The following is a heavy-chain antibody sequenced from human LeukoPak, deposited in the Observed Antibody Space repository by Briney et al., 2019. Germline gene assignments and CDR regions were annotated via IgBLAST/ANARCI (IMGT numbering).Heavy chain of an antibody. CDR1: GFTFSSYA. Sequence: GGSLRLSCAASGFTFSSYAMHWVRQAPGKGLEWVAVISYDGSNKYYADSVKGRFTISRNNSKNTLYLQMNSLRAEDTAVYYCARESSSVAFDIWGQGTMVTVSS. CDR2: ISYDGSNK. J-gene: IGHJ3*02. D-gene: IGHD3-22*01. V-gene: IGHV3-30-3*01. CDR3: ARESSSVAFDI.